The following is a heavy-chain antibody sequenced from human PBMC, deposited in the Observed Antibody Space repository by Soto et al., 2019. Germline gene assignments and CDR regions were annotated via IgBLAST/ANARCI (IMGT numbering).Heavy chain of an antibody. Sequence: QVQLVESGGGVVQPGRSLRLSCAASGFTLGTYAMHWVRQAPGKGLEWLTLISYDGSSEYYADSVQGRFTISRDNSQNTLYLQINSLKTEDTAVYYCARDWYRGGGSYFWHFDLWGRGTLVAVSS. CDR1: GFTLGTYA. J-gene: IGHJ2*01. CDR2: ISYDGSSE. D-gene: IGHD1-26*01. CDR3: ARDWYRGGGSYFWHFDL. V-gene: IGHV3-30-3*01.